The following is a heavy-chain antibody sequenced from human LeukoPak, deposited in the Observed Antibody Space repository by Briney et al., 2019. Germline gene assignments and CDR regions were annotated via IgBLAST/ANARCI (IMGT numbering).Heavy chain of an antibody. CDR2: IYYSGST. CDR1: GGSISSSSYY. Sequence: SETLSLTCTVSGGSISSSSYYWGWIRQPPGKGLEWIGSIYYSGSTYYNPSLKSRVTISVDTSKNQFSLKLSSVTAADTAVYYCARHLWGGSDAFDIWGQGTMVTVSS. V-gene: IGHV4-39*01. D-gene: IGHD3-16*01. CDR3: ARHLWGGSDAFDI. J-gene: IGHJ3*02.